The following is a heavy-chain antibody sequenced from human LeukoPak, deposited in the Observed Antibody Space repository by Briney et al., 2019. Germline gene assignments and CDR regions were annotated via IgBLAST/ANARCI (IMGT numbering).Heavy chain of an antibody. D-gene: IGHD3-16*01. CDR1: GGTISDYF. CDR2: VYYIGKP. CDR3: ARRFRTGGDLHHDAYDV. V-gene: IGHV4-59*12. J-gene: IGHJ3*01. Sequence: SETLCLTCRTPGGTISDYFGGWIRHPPGKGLEGIRHVYYIGKPTCSPSLESRVSISVDTSKNQLSLDLTSVTAADTVVYYCARRFRTGGDLHHDAYDVWGQGTVVTVSS.